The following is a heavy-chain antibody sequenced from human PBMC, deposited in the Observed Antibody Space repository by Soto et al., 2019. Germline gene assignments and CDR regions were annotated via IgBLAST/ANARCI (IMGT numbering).Heavy chain of an antibody. D-gene: IGHD5-18*01. Sequence: PGGSLRLSCAASGFTFSSYGMHWVRQAPGKGLEWVAVISYDGSNKYYADSVKGRFTISRDNSKNTLYLQMNSLRAEDTAVYYCAKGQYRDWYFEFWGRGTLVTVSS. J-gene: IGHJ2*01. CDR3: AKGQYRDWYFEF. CDR2: ISYDGSNK. CDR1: GFTFSSYG. V-gene: IGHV3-30*18.